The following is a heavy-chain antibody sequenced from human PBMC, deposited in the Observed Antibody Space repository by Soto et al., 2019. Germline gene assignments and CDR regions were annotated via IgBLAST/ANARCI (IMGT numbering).Heavy chain of an antibody. CDR3: AKGTDSSSWFAYLDY. V-gene: IGHV3-9*01. J-gene: IGHJ4*02. CDR2: ISWNSGSI. CDR1: GFTFDDYA. Sequence: EVQLVESGGGLVQPGRSLRLSCAASGFTFDDYAMHWVRQAPGKGLEWVSGISWNSGSIGYADSVKGRFTISRDNAKNSLYLQMNSLRAEDTALYYCAKGTDSSSWFAYLDYWGQGTLVTVSS. D-gene: IGHD6-13*01.